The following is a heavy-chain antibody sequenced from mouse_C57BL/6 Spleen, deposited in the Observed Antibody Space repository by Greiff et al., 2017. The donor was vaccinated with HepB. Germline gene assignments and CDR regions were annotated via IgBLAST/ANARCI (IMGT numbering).Heavy chain of an antibody. V-gene: IGHV1-76*01. CDR3: ARGEEAGAMDY. Sequence: QVQLKESGAELVRPGASVKLSCKASGYTFTDYYINWVKQRPGQGLEWIARIYPGSGNTYYNEKFKGKATLTAEKSSSTAYMQRSSLTSEDSAVYFCARGEEAGAMDYWGQGTSVTVSS. J-gene: IGHJ4*01. CDR2: IYPGSGNT. CDR1: GYTFTDYY.